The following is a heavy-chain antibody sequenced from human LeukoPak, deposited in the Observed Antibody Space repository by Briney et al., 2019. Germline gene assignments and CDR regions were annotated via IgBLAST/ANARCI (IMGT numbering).Heavy chain of an antibody. V-gene: IGHV5-51*01. CDR1: GYSFTSYW. D-gene: IGHD1-26*01. CDR3: AKLSSGNYYYYGMDV. J-gene: IGHJ6*02. CDR2: IYPGDSDT. Sequence: GESLKISCKGSGYSFTSYWIGWVRQMPGKGLERMGIIYPGDSDTRYSPSFQGQVTISADKSISTAYLQWSSLKASDTAMYYCAKLSSGNYYYYGMDVWGQGTTVTVSS.